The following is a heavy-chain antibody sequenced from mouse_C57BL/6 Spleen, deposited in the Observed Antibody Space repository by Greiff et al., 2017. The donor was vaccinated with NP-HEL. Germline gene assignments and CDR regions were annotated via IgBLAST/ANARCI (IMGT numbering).Heavy chain of an antibody. CDR1: GYTFTSYW. D-gene: IGHD2-4*01. Sequence: VQLQQSGAELVKPGASVKMSCKASGYTFTSYWITWVKQRPGQGLEWIGDIYPGSGSTNYNEKFKSKATLTVDTSSSTAYMQLSSLTSEDSAVYYCARKGLRRGGFAYWGQGTLVTVSA. V-gene: IGHV1-55*01. J-gene: IGHJ3*01. CDR3: ARKGLRRGGFAY. CDR2: IYPGSGST.